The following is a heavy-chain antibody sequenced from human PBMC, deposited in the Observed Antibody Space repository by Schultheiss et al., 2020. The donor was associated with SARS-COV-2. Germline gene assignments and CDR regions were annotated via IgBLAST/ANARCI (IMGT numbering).Heavy chain of an antibody. Sequence: GGSLRLSCAASGFTFSNYGMHWVRQAPGKGLEWVAVIWYDGSNEYYVDSVKGRFTISRDNSKNTLYLQMNSLRAEDTAVYYCARDLGITIFGVVIGGMDVWGQGTTVTVSS. CDR1: GFTFSNYG. CDR2: IWYDGSNE. J-gene: IGHJ6*02. CDR3: ARDLGITIFGVVIGGMDV. V-gene: IGHV3-33*01. D-gene: IGHD3-3*01.